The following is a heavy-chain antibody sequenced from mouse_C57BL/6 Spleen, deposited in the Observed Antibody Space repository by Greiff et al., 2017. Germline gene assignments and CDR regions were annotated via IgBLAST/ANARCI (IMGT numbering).Heavy chain of an antibody. J-gene: IGHJ4*01. CDR1: GFSLTSYG. Sequence: VMLVESGPGLVQPSQSLSITCTVSGFSLTSYGVHWVRQSPGTGLEWLGVIWSGGSTDYNAAFISSLSISKDNSKSQVFFKMNSLQADDTAIYYCARNYYYGSSSPMDYWGKGTAGTGSS. CDR2: IWSGGST. V-gene: IGHV2-2*01. CDR3: ARNYYYGSSSPMDY. D-gene: IGHD1-1*01.